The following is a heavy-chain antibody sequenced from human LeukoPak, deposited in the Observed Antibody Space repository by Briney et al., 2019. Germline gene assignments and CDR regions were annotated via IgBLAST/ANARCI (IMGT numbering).Heavy chain of an antibody. CDR3: ARVLGFGSPPAY. CDR1: GFTFNSFP. V-gene: IGHV3-30*04. Sequence: PGGSLRLSCAASGFTFNSFPMHWVRQAPGKGLEWVGLISFDGSDKSYADSVEGRFTISRDNSKNTLYLQMNSLSAEDTAVYYCARVLGFGSPPAYWGQGTLVSVYS. D-gene: IGHD3-10*01. J-gene: IGHJ4*02. CDR2: ISFDGSDK.